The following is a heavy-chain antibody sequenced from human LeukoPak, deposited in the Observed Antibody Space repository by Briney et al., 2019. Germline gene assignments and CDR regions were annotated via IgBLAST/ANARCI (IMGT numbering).Heavy chain of an antibody. V-gene: IGHV4-34*01. CDR2: INHSGST. Sequence: PSETLSLTCAVYGGSFSGYYWSWIRQPPGKGLEWIGEINHSGSTNYNPSLKSRVTTSVDTSKNQFSLKLSSVTAADTAVYYCARAVVGASPASDYWGQGTLVTVSS. D-gene: IGHD1-26*01. CDR3: ARAVVGASPASDY. J-gene: IGHJ4*02. CDR1: GGSFSGYY.